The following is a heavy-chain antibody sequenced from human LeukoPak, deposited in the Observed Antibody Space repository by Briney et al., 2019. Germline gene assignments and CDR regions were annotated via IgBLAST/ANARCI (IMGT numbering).Heavy chain of an antibody. CDR2: TRYDESKT. D-gene: IGHD1-26*01. CDR3: AKARYSGSPALDF. Sequence: GGSLRVSCAASGLTFSYNGMHWVRQTPGKCLDWVAFTRYDESKTFYGDSVRGRFTISRDNSKNTLYLQMNSLTTDDSAVYYCAKARYSGSPALDFWGQGTLVTVSS. CDR1: GLTFSYNG. J-gene: IGHJ4*02. V-gene: IGHV3-30*02.